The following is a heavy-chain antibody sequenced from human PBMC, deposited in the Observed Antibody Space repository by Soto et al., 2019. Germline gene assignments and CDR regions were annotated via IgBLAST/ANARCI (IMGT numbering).Heavy chain of an antibody. V-gene: IGHV3-74*01. CDR2: INSDGSST. D-gene: IGHD3-9*01. Sequence: EVQLVESGGGLVQPGGSLRLSCAASGFTFSSYWMHWVRQAPGKGLVWVSRINSDGSSTDYVYSVKGRFTIARDNAKNTLYLQMNSLRAEDTAVYYCGRTTGGTGYRGFDYWGQGTLVTVS. J-gene: IGHJ4*02. CDR1: GFTFSSYW. CDR3: GRTTGGTGYRGFDY.